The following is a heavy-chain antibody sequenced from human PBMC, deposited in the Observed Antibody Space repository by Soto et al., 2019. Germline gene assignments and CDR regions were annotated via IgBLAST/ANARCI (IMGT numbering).Heavy chain of an antibody. J-gene: IGHJ3*02. Sequence: GGSLSLSCAASGFTFSSYAMSWVRQAPGKGLEWVSAISGSGGSTYYADSVKGRFTISRDNSKNTLYLQMNSLRAEDTAVYYCANGVAVALGAFDIWGQGTMVTVSS. CDR1: GFTFSSYA. D-gene: IGHD6-19*01. CDR3: ANGVAVALGAFDI. CDR2: ISGSGGST. V-gene: IGHV3-23*01.